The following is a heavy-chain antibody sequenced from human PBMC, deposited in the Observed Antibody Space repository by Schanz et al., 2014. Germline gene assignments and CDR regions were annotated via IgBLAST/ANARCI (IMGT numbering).Heavy chain of an antibody. CDR1: GITLSGYG. CDR2: ISFDGRNT. Sequence: QVQLVESGGGVVQPGRSLRLSCAASGITLSGYGLHWVRQAPGKGLEWVGFISFDGRNTGYAHSVKGRFTVSRDNSKNMLFLQMNSLRVEDTAIYYCAKNWKDDQKVVRPGWSDGMDVWGQGTTVTVS. CDR3: AKNWKDDQKVVRPGWSDGMDV. V-gene: IGHV3-30*18. J-gene: IGHJ6*02. D-gene: IGHD3-3*01.